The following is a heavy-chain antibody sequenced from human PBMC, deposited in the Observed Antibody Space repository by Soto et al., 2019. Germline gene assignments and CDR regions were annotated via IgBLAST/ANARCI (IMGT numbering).Heavy chain of an antibody. Sequence: SQTMSLTCTVCRGYVNTFHWRWVRQPAGKGLAWIGRIFPNGNSDYSSSVKSRVTLSVDTSKNQISLNLTSVTAADLSVYYCERNRSHSAYSFGLGVQHWSLDRWGQGLPVTVSS. D-gene: IGHD5-18*01. CDR3: ERNRSHSAYSFGLGVQHWSLDR. J-gene: IGHJ5*02. CDR1: RGYVNTFH. V-gene: IGHV4-4*07. CDR2: IFPNGNS.